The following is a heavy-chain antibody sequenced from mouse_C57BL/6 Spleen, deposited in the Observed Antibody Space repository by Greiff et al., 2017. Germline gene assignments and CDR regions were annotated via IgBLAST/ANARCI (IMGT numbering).Heavy chain of an antibody. J-gene: IGHJ4*01. CDR3: ARRCNCYAMDD. Sequence: EVQLQQSGPVLVKPGASVKMSCKASGYTFTDYYMNWVKQSHGKSLEWIGVINPYNGGTSYNQTFKGQATLTVDQSSSTAYMELNSLTSDDSAVYYCARRCNCYAMDDWGQGTSVTVSS. CDR1: GYTFTDYY. D-gene: IGHD2-1*01. V-gene: IGHV1-19*01. CDR2: INPYNGGT.